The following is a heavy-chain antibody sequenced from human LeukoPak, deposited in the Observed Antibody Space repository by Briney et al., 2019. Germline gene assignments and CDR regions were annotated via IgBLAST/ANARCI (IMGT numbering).Heavy chain of an antibody. J-gene: IGHJ4*02. CDR3: AREREGSFDY. Sequence: ASVKVSCKASGYTFISYGISWVRQAPGQGLEWMGWISAYNGNTKHAQKLQGRVTMTTDTSTSTAYMELRSLRSDDTDIYYCAREREGSFDYWGQGTLVTVSS. V-gene: IGHV1-18*01. CDR1: GYTFISYG. D-gene: IGHD1-26*01. CDR2: ISAYNGNT.